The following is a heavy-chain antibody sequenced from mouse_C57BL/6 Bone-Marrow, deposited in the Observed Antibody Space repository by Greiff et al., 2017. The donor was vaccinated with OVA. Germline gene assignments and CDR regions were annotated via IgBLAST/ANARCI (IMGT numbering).Heavy chain of an antibody. CDR3: ARGENYYAMDY. J-gene: IGHJ4*01. V-gene: IGHV1-19*01. CDR2: INPYNGGT. Sequence: EVQVVESGPVLVKPGASVKMSCKASGYTFTDYYMNWVKQSHGKSLEWIGVINPYNGGTSYNQKFKGKATLTVDKSSSTAYMELNSLTSEDSAVYYCARGENYYAMDYWGQGTSVTVSS. CDR1: GYTFTDYY.